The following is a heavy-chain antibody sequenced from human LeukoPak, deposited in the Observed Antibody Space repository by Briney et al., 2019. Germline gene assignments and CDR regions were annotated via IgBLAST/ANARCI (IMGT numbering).Heavy chain of an antibody. Sequence: GGSLRLSCAASGFTFSSYAMSWVRQAPGKGLEWVSAISGSGGSTYYADSVKGRFTISRDNSKNTLYLQMNSLRAEDTAVYYCARDRGYCSSTSCYGGKQTGWFDPWGQGTLVTVSS. J-gene: IGHJ5*02. CDR1: GFTFSSYA. CDR3: ARDRGYCSSTSCYGGKQTGWFDP. D-gene: IGHD2-2*01. V-gene: IGHV3-23*01. CDR2: ISGSGGST.